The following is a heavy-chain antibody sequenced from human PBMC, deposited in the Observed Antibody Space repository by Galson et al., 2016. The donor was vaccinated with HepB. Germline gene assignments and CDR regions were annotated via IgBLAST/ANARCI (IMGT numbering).Heavy chain of an antibody. Sequence: CAISGDSVSTNSGAWNWIRQSPSRGLEWLGRTYYRSKWWNAYALSVKSRITINPDTSKNQISLQLNSATPEDTAVYYCARAEANWDGGGDNWFDPWGQGTLVTVSS. CDR2: TYYRSKWWN. CDR1: GDSVSTNSGA. D-gene: IGHD2-21*01. J-gene: IGHJ5*02. V-gene: IGHV6-1*01. CDR3: ARAEANWDGGGDNWFDP.